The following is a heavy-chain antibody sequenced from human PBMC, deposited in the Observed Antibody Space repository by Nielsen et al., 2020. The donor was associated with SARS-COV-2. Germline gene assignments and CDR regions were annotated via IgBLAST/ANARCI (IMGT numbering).Heavy chain of an antibody. D-gene: IGHD2-2*01. Sequence: VRQAPGKGLEWVSVIYSGGSTYYADSVKGRFTISRDSSKNTLYLQMNSLRTEDTAVYYCAREDVVVVPAAKGSYYYYGMDVWGQGTTVTVSS. CDR2: IYSGGST. V-gene: IGHV3-53*05. CDR3: AREDVVVVPAAKGSYYYYGMDV. J-gene: IGHJ6*02.